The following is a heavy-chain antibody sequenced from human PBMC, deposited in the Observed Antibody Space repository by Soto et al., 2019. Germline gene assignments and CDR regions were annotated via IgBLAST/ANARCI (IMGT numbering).Heavy chain of an antibody. CDR1: GFTFSNAW. CDR3: VTDRLPLAGRSRRNNDD. V-gene: IGHV3-15*01. CDR2: FKRRSDVGTA. D-gene: IGHD2-15*01. Sequence: GGSLRPSCAASGFTFSNAWMNWVRQAPWQGLEWVGRFKRRSDVGTADYAAPVKGRFTISRDDSKNTLYLQMTSLKADHTPVYYCVTDRLPLAGRSRRNNDDWGQGTVVTFSS. J-gene: IGHJ4*02.